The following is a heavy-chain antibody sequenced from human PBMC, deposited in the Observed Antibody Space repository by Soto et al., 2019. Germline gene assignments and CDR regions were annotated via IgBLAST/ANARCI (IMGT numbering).Heavy chain of an antibody. CDR1: GFTFSSYG. V-gene: IGHV3-30*18. J-gene: IGHJ3*02. D-gene: IGHD3-10*01. CDR2: ISYDGSNK. Sequence: QVQLVESGGGVVQPGRSLRLSCAASGFTFSSYGMHWVRQAPGKGLEWVAVISYDGSNKYYADSVKGRFTISRDNSKNTLYLQMNSLRAEDTAVYYCAKKSSLWSPRYDAFDIWGQGTMVTVSS. CDR3: AKKSSLWSPRYDAFDI.